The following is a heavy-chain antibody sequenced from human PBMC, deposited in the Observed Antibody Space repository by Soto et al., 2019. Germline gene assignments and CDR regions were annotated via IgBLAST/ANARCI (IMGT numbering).Heavy chain of an antibody. CDR3: ARIRNYYDSSGASENYGMDF. CDR2: IDWDDDK. V-gene: IGHV2-70*01. D-gene: IGHD3-22*01. Sequence: SGPTLVHPTQTLTLTCTFSGFSLSTSRMCVSWIRQPPGKALEWLALIDWDDDKYYSTSLKTRLTISKDTSKNQVVLTMTNMDPVDTATYYCARIRNYYDSSGASENYGMDFWGQGTTVTVSS. J-gene: IGHJ6*02. CDR1: GFSLSTSRMC.